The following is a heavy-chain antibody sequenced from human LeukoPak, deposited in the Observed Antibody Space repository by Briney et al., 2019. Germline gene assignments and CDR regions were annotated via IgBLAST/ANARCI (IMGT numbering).Heavy chain of an antibody. V-gene: IGHV3-48*03. D-gene: IGHD5-18*01. CDR2: ITGGGSAI. CDR3: ARDPEGYTYGNLYFDY. J-gene: IGHJ4*02. Sequence: PGGSLRLSCAASGFTFSSYDMSWVRQAPGKGLEWISYITGGGSAIYYADSVKGRSTISRDNAKNSLYLQMNCLRAEDAAVYYCARDPEGYTYGNLYFDYWGQGTLVTVSS. CDR1: GFTFSSYD.